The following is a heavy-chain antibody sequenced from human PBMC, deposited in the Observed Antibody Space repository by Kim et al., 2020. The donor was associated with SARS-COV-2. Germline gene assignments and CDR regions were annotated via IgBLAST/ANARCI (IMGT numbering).Heavy chain of an antibody. J-gene: IGHJ6*02. CDR1: GYTFTSYA. D-gene: IGHD6-19*01. Sequence: ASVKVSCKASGYTFTSYAMNWVRQAPGQGLEWMGWINTHTGNPTYAQSFTGRFVFSLDTSVSTAYLQISSLKAEDTAVYYCARDSSGWSGYYYYGMDVWGQGTLVTVSS. CDR3: ARDSSGWSGYYYYGMDV. V-gene: IGHV7-4-1*02. CDR2: INTHTGNP.